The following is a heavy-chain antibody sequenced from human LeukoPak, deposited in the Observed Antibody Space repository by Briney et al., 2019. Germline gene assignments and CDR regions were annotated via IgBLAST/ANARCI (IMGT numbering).Heavy chain of an antibody. Sequence: PSQTLSLTCTVSGGSISSGGYYWSWIRQHPGKGLEWIGYIYYSGSTYYNPSLKSRVTISVDTSKNQYSLKLSSVTAAGTAVYYCARGSGYYYGMDVWGQGTTVTVSS. J-gene: IGHJ6*02. CDR1: GGSISSGGYY. CDR2: IYYSGST. CDR3: ARGSGYYYGMDV. V-gene: IGHV4-31*03.